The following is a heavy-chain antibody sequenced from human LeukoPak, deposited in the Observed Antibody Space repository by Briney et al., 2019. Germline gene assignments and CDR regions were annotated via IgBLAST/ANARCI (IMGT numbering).Heavy chain of an antibody. CDR1: GFTLSGSA. CDR3: ARSEPRSYYYDSSGYYDWFDP. CDR2: IRSKANSYVT. V-gene: IGHV3-73*01. D-gene: IGHD3-22*01. J-gene: IGHJ5*02. Sequence: QTGGSLKLSCAASGFTLSGSAVHWVRQASGKGLEWVGRIRSKANSYVTAYAASVKGRFTISRDDSQYTAYLQMNSLQTEDTAVYYCARSEPRSYYYDSSGYYDWFDPWGQGTLVTVSS.